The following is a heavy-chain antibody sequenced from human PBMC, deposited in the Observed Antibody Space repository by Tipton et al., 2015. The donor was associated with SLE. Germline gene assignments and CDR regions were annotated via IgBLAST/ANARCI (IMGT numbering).Heavy chain of an antibody. CDR3: ARGDSGSYFRI. J-gene: IGHJ4*02. CDR2: IDTSGDT. D-gene: IGHD1-26*01. Sequence: TLSLTCTVSGDSINSYYWSWIRQPAGKGLEWIGRIDTSGDTKYSPSLKSRVTISVDTSKNQFFGKLTSVTAADTAVYFCARGDSGSYFRIWGQGTLVTVSS. CDR1: GDSINSYY. V-gene: IGHV4-4*07.